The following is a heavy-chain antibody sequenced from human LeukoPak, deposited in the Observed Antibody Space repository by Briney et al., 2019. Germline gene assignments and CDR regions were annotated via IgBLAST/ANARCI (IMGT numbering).Heavy chain of an antibody. CDR2: IYHSGSA. V-gene: IGHV4-38-2*02. CDR3: ARDPRWLTPHCTSTSCYENYFDP. CDR1: GYSISSGYR. J-gene: IGHJ5*02. Sequence: PSETLSLTCAVSGYSISSGYRWAWIRQSPGKGLEWIGSIYHSGSAHYNPSLKSRVTISVETSKNQFSLEMYSVTAADTAVYYCARDPRWLTPHCTSTSCYENYFDPWGQGTLVTVSS. D-gene: IGHD2-2*01.